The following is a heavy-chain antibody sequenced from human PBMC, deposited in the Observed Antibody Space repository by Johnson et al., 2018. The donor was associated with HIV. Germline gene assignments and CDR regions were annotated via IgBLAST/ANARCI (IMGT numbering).Heavy chain of an antibody. D-gene: IGHD3-22*01. Sequence: VQLVESGGGVVQPGGSLRLSCAASGFTFSSYGMHWVRQAPGKGLEWVAFIRYDGSNKYYADSVKGRFTISRDNSKNTLYLQMNSLRAEDTAVYYCAKDSGITMIVPDAFDIWGQGTMVTVSS. CDR3: AKDSGITMIVPDAFDI. CDR1: GFTFSSYG. V-gene: IGHV3-30*02. CDR2: IRYDGSNK. J-gene: IGHJ3*02.